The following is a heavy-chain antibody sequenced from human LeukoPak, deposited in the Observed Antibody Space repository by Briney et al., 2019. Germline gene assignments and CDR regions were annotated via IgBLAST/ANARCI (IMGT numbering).Heavy chain of an antibody. CDR3: GREQYYYDSSGYYSSLYGLDV. V-gene: IGHV4-31*03. Sequence: RPSETLSLTCTVSGGSIRGGAYYWSWIRQHSGKGLEWIGYSHYSGTSSYNPSLKSRVIVSVDTTKNQFSLKMSSVTAADTAVYYCGREQYYYDSSGYYSSLYGLDVWGQGTTVTVSS. D-gene: IGHD3-22*01. J-gene: IGHJ6*02. CDR2: SHYSGTS. CDR1: GGSIRGGAYY.